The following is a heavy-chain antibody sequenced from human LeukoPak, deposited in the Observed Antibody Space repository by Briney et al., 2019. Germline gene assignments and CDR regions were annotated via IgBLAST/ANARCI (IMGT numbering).Heavy chain of an antibody. CDR3: ARNPWELLLYFDY. V-gene: IGHV3-7*01. J-gene: IGHJ4*02. CDR2: IKQDGSEK. D-gene: IGHD1-26*01. Sequence: SGGSLRLSCAASGFTFSSYWMSWVRQAPGKGLEWVANIKQDGSEKYYVDSVKGRFTISRDNAKNSLYLQMNSLRVEDTAVYYCARNPWELLLYFDYWGQGTLVTVSS. CDR1: GFTFSSYW.